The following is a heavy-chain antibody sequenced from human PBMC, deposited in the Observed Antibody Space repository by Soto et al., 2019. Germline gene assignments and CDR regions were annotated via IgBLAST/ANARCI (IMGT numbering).Heavy chain of an antibody. V-gene: IGHV4-34*01. CDR2: INHSGST. Sequence: SETLSLTCAVYGGSFSGYYWSWIRQPPGKGLEWIGEINHSGSTNYNPSLKSRVTISVDTSKNQFSLNMSSVTAADTAVYYCARAAQYYDILTGYRTAGPFDYRGQGTLVTVSS. CDR1: GGSFSGYY. CDR3: ARAAQYYDILTGYRTAGPFDY. J-gene: IGHJ4*02. D-gene: IGHD3-9*01.